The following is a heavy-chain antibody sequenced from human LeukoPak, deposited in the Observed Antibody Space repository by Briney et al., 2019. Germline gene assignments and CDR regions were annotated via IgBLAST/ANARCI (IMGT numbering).Heavy chain of an antibody. CDR2: IKQDGSEK. D-gene: IGHD2-2*01. J-gene: IGHJ4*02. Sequence: GGSLRLSCAASGFTFSSYWMSWVRLAPGKGLEWVANIKQDGSEKYYVDSVKGRFTISRDNAKNSLYLQMNSLRAEDTAVYYCASRYCSSTSCYFDYWGQGTLVTVSS. CDR1: GFTFSSYW. CDR3: ASRYCSSTSCYFDY. V-gene: IGHV3-7*01.